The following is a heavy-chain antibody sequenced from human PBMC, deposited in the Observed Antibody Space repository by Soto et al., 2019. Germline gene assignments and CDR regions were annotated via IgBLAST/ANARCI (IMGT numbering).Heavy chain of an antibody. CDR1: GYTFTGYY. CDR2: INPNSGGT. J-gene: IGHJ6*03. Sequence: QVQLVQSGAEVKKPGASVKVSCKASGYTFTGYYMHWVRQAPGQGLEWMGWINPNSGGTNYAQKFQGWVTMTRDTSISTAYMELSRLRSDDTAVYYCARGGSVEPAARYMDVWGKGTTVTVSS. V-gene: IGHV1-2*04. D-gene: IGHD2-2*01. CDR3: ARGGSVEPAARYMDV.